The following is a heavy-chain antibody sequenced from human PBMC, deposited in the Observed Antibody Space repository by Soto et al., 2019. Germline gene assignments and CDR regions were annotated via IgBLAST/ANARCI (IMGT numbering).Heavy chain of an antibody. V-gene: IGHV1-69*13. CDR1: GGTFSSYA. J-gene: IGHJ6*02. Sequence: SVKVSCKASGGTFSSYAISWVRQAPGQGLEWMGGIIPIFGTANYAQKFQGRVTITADESTSTAYMELSSLRSEDTAVYYCARDRRAAAGIRNYYYYYGMDVWGQGTTVTVSS. D-gene: IGHD6-13*01. CDR2: IIPIFGTA. CDR3: ARDRRAAAGIRNYYYYYGMDV.